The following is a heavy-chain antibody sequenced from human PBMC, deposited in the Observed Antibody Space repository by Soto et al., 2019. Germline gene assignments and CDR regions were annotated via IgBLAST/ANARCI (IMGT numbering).Heavy chain of an antibody. Sequence: XVCLRLSCAACGFSFSDYYMSWIRQAPGKGLEWVSYISSSGSTIYYADSVKGRFTISRDNAKNSLYLQMNSLRAEDTAVYYCARDLLDSAYHPNYYYYGMDVCGQRTTVTVSS. V-gene: IGHV3-11*01. J-gene: IGHJ6*02. D-gene: IGHD5-12*01. CDR1: GFSFSDYY. CDR3: ARDLLDSAYHPNYYYYGMDV. CDR2: ISSSGSTI.